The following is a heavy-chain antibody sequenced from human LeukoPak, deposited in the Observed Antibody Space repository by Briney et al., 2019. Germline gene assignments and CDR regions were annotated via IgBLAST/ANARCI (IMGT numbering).Heavy chain of an antibody. CDR2: INASGST. CDR1: GGSFSGYY. D-gene: IGHD3-3*01. J-gene: IGHJ6*03. V-gene: IGHV4-34*01. Sequence: PSETLSLTCAVYGGSFSGYYWNWIRQPPGKGLEWIGEINASGSTKYNPSLKSRVTISVDTSKNQFSLKLSSVTAADTAVYYCARGISPYYHFWSASYYHYYMDVWGKGTTVTVSS. CDR3: ARGISPYYHFWSASYYHYYMDV.